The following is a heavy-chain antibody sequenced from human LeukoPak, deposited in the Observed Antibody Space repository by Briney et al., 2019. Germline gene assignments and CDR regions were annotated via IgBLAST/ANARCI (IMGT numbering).Heavy chain of an antibody. V-gene: IGHV3-23*01. D-gene: IGHD2-2*01. CDR2: ISGSGDNT. CDR3: AKPYCSSTSCYVGTNFDY. J-gene: IGHJ4*02. CDR1: EFTFSNFA. Sequence: PGGSLRLSCAASEFTFSNFAMSWVRQAPGKGLEWVSTISGSGDNTYYADSVKGRFTISRDNSKNTLYLQMNSLRAEDTAVYYCAKPYCSSTSCYVGTNFDYWGQGTLVTVSS.